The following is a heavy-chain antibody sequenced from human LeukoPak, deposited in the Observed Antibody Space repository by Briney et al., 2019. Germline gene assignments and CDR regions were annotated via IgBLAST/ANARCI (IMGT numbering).Heavy chain of an antibody. V-gene: IGHV3-23*01. CDR3: AKDLYSGCYSRAFDY. Sequence: KPGGSLRLSCAASGFTFSSYAMSWVRQAPGKGLEWVSIIGGRVGSTYYADSVKGRFTISRDNSKNTLYLQMNSLRAEDTAVYYCAKDLYSGCYSRAFDYWGQGTLVTVAS. CDR2: IGGRVGST. J-gene: IGHJ4*02. CDR1: GFTFSSYA. D-gene: IGHD1-26*01.